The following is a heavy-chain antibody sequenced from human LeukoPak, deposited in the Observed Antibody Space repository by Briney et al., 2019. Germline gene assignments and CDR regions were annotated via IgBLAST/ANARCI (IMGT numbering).Heavy chain of an antibody. V-gene: IGHV1-46*01. CDR3: ARSLRMDNWFDP. J-gene: IGHJ5*02. CDR2: INPSGGST. D-gene: IGHD2-2*03. CDR1: GYTFTSYY. Sequence: ASVKVSCKAPGYTFTSYYMHWVRQAPGQGLEWMGIINPSGGSTSYALKFQGRVTMTRDTSTSTVYMELSSLRSEDTAVYYCARSLRMDNWFDPWGQGTLVTVSS.